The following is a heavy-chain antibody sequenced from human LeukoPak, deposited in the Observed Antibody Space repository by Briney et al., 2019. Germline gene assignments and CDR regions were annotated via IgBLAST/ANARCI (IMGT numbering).Heavy chain of an antibody. CDR3: ASDMGQYYDSSGYYSWYFDL. J-gene: IGHJ2*01. D-gene: IGHD3-22*01. CDR2: IDYSGNT. V-gene: IGHV4-59*01. Sequence: SETLSLTCTVSGGSISSYYCSWIRQPPGKGLEWIGYIDYSGNTKYNPSLKSRVTISVDTSKNQFSLNLGSVTAADTAVYYCASDMGQYYDSSGYYSWYFDLWGRGTLVTVSS. CDR1: GGSISSYY.